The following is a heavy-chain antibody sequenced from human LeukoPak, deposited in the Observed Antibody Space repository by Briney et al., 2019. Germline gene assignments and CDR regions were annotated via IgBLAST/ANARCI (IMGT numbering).Heavy chain of an antibody. J-gene: IGHJ4*02. CDR1: GFTVYSFA. Sequence: GGSLRLSCVASGFTVYSFAMSWVRQAPGKGLMWVSQISPDGSQTFYADSVKGRFTISRDNAKNTLFLQMDSLRAEDTALYYCVRSLRSADFWGQGTLVTLSS. CDR3: VRSLRSADF. CDR2: ISPDGSQT. V-gene: IGHV3-74*01.